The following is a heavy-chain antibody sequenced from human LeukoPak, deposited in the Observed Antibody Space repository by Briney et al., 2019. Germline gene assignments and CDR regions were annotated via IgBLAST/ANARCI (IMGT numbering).Heavy chain of an antibody. CDR3: ARANTYTYYYDSSGPSDAFDI. J-gene: IGHJ3*02. CDR1: GYTFTSYY. V-gene: IGHV1-46*01. Sequence: ASVKVSCTASGYTFTSYYMHWVRQAPGQGLEWMGIINPSGGSTSYAQKFQGRVTMTRDTSTSTVYMELSSLRSEDTAVYYCARANTYTYYYDSSGPSDAFDIWGQGTMVTVSP. D-gene: IGHD3-22*01. CDR2: INPSGGST.